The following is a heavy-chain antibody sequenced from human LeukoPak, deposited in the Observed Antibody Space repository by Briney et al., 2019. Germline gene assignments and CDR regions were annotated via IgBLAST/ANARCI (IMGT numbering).Heavy chain of an antibody. D-gene: IGHD3-22*01. J-gene: IGHJ5*02. CDR2: IYTSGST. V-gene: IGHV4-61*02. CDR3: ARNYYDSSGYSRPNWFDP. Sequence: SQTLSLTCTVSGGSISSGSYYWSWIRQPAGKGLGWIGRIYTSGSTNYNPSLKSRVTISVDTSKNQFSLKLSSVTAADTAVYYCARNYYDSSGYSRPNWFDPWGQGTLVTVSS. CDR1: GGSISSGSYY.